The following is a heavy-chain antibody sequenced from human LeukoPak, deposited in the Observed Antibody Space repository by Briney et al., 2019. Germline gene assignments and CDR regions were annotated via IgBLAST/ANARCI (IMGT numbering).Heavy chain of an antibody. J-gene: IGHJ3*02. V-gene: IGHV3-30*02. CDR1: GFTFSSYG. D-gene: IGHD2-2*02. CDR2: IRYDGSNK. Sequence: GGSLRLSCAASGFTFSSYGMHWVRQAPGKGLEWVAFIRYDGSNKYYADSVKGRFTISRDNSKNTLYLQMNSLRAEDTAVYYCAKVKSAYCSSTSCYSGSAFDIWGQGTMVTVSS. CDR3: AKVKSAYCSSTSCYSGSAFDI.